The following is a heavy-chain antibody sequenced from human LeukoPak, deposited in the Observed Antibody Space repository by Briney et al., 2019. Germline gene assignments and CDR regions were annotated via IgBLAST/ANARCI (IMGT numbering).Heavy chain of an antibody. V-gene: IGHV3-15*01. J-gene: IGHJ4*02. CDR2: IKSKTDGGAT. CDR1: GFTFSNAW. CDR3: TTDFGGSYRYFDY. D-gene: IGHD1-26*01. Sequence: GGSLRLSCAASGFTFSNAWMSWVRQAPGKRLEWFGRIKSKTDGGATDYAAPVKGRFTISRDDSKTTLYLQMNSLKIEDTAVYYCTTDFGGSYRYFDYWGQGALVTVSS.